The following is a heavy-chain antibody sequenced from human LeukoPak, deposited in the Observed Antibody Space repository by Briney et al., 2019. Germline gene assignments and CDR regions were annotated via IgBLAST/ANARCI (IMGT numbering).Heavy chain of an antibody. V-gene: IGHV1-46*01. CDR3: ARDQHYGDYAYYFDY. D-gene: IGHD4-17*01. CDR2: INPSGGST. J-gene: IGHJ4*02. Sequence: ASVKVSCKASGYTFTGYYMHWVRQAPGQGLEWMGIINPSGGSTSYAQKFQGRVTMTRDTSTSTVYMELSSLRSEDTAVYYCARDQHYGDYAYYFDYRGQGTLVTVSS. CDR1: GYTFTGYY.